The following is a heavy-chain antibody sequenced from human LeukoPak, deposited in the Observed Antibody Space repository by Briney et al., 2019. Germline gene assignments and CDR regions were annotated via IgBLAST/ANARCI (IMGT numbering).Heavy chain of an antibody. CDR2: IWYDGSNK. Sequence: PGGSVRLSCAASGFTFSSYGMHWVGQAPGKGLEWVAVIWYDGSNKYYADSVKGRFTISRDNSKNTLYLQMNSLRAEDTAVYYCARDTRETPFDYWGQGTLVTVSS. V-gene: IGHV3-33*01. J-gene: IGHJ4*02. CDR1: GFTFSSYG. D-gene: IGHD5-24*01. CDR3: ARDTRETPFDY.